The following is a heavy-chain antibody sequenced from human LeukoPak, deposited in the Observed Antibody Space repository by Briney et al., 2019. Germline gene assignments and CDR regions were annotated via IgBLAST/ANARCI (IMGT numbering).Heavy chain of an antibody. V-gene: IGHV4-59*12. D-gene: IGHD3-16*02. Sequence: PSETLSLTCTVSGGSISSYYWSWIRQPPGKGLEWIGTIYFSGSTNYNPSLQGRGTLSIDTATNHFSLRLTSVTAADTAVYYCARLPYRHYFYMDVWGKGTTVIVSS. CDR2: IYFSGST. CDR3: ARLPYRHYFYMDV. J-gene: IGHJ6*03. CDR1: GGSISSYY.